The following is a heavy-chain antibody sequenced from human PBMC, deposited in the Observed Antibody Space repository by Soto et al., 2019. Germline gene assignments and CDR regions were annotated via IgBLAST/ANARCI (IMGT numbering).Heavy chain of an antibody. D-gene: IGHD6-13*01. J-gene: IGHJ5*02. CDR2: ISSDGATK. CDR3: ARSSVHIAAAGRLDL. Sequence: PGGSLRLSFTASGFAFRSHAMQWVRQAPGKGLEWVAVISSDGATKYVADSLKGRFTISRDNFESTMSLQMNNLRPEDTALYYCARSSVHIAAAGRLDLWGPGTLVTVSS. CDR1: GFAFRSHA. V-gene: IGHV3-30*14.